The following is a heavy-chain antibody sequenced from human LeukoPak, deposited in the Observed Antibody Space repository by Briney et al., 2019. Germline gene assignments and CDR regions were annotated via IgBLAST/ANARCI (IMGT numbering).Heavy chain of an antibody. CDR1: GFTFSNYGM. CDR2: IYHSGST. D-gene: IGHD2-2*01. J-gene: IGHJ4*02. CDR3: ARGYCSSTSCHYFDY. Sequence: GSLRLSCAASGFTFSNYGMSWVRQPPGKGLEWIGEIYHSGSTNYNPSLKSRVTISVDKSKNQFSLKLSSVTAADTAVYYCARGYCSSTSCHYFDYWGQGTLVTVSS. V-gene: IGHV4-4*02.